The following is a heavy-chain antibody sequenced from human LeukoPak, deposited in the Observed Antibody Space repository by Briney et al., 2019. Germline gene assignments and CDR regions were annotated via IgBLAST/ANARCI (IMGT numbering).Heavy chain of an antibody. CDR2: IYSGGST. V-gene: IGHV3-53*01. CDR1: GFSVISNY. Sequence: GGSLRLSCAASGFSVISNYMSWVRQAPGKGLEWVSLIYSGGSTNYVDSVKGRFTISRDNSKNTLYLQMNNLRAEGTAVYYCARDGGGAYSLAFDIWGQGTLVTVSS. D-gene: IGHD1-26*01. J-gene: IGHJ3*02. CDR3: ARDGGGAYSLAFDI.